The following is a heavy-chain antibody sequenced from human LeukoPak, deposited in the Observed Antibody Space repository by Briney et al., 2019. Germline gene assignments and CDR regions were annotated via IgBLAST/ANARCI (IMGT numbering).Heavy chain of an antibody. J-gene: IGHJ6*03. V-gene: IGHV3-7*01. CDR2: IKEDGSEK. D-gene: IGHD3-10*01. CDR3: ARDYGGSGTYDYYYYMDV. Sequence: PGGSLRLSCAASGFTFSSYWMSRVRQAPGTGLEWVANIKEDGSEKYYVDSVKGRFNISRDNAKNLLYLQMNSLRAEDTAVYYCARDYGGSGTYDYYYYMDVWGKGTTVTVSS. CDR1: GFTFSSYW.